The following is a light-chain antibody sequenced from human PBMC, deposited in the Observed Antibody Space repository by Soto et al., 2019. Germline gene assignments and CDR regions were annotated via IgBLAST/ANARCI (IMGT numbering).Light chain of an antibody. CDR1: SSNIGAGYD. CDR2: GNS. V-gene: IGLV1-40*01. J-gene: IGLJ2*01. Sequence: QSALTQPPSVSGAPGQRVTISCTGSSSNIGAGYDVHWYQQLPGTAPKLLIYGNSNRPSGVPDRFSGSKSGTSASLAITGLQAEDEADYYCQSYDSSLSVVFGGGTKLPVL. CDR3: QSYDSSLSVV.